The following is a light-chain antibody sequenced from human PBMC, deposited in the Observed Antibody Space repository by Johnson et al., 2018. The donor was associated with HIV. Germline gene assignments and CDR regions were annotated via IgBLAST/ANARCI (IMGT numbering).Light chain of an antibody. CDR1: SSNIGNNY. CDR3: GTWDISLNTGGV. V-gene: IGLV1-51*02. J-gene: IGLJ1*01. Sequence: QSVLTQPPSVSAAPGQKVTISCSGSSSNIGNNYVSWYQQLPGTAPKLLIYENNKRPSGIPDRFSGSKSGTSATLGITGLQTGDEADYYCGTWDISLNTGGVFGPGTKVTVL. CDR2: ENN.